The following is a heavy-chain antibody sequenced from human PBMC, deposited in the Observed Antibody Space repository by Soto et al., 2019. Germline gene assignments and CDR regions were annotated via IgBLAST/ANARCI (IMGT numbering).Heavy chain of an antibody. D-gene: IGHD2-2*01. J-gene: IGHJ4*02. CDR3: ARRVPAAYFDY. Sequence: QLQLQESGPGLVKPSETLSLTCTVSGGSISSSSYYWGWIRQPPGKGLEWIGSIYYSGSTYYNPSLKSRVTISVDTSKNQFSLKLSSVTAADTAVYYCARRVPAAYFDYWGQGTLVTVSS. CDR2: IYYSGST. V-gene: IGHV4-39*01. CDR1: GGSISSSSYY.